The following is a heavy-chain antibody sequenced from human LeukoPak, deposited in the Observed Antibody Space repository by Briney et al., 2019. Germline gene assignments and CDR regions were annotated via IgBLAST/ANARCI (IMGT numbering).Heavy chain of an antibody. CDR2: VSGSGNT. CDR1: GFTFSSYA. V-gene: IGHV3-23*01. J-gene: IGHJ4*02. CDR3: AKEEQWLSTYDFDY. Sequence: GGSLRLSCAASGFTFSSYAMNWVRQAPRKGLGWVSAVSGSGNTYYAECVKGRFIISRENTKTALYLQMRSLRADDTAVYYGAKEEQWLSTYDFDYWGQGTLVTVSS. D-gene: IGHD6-19*01.